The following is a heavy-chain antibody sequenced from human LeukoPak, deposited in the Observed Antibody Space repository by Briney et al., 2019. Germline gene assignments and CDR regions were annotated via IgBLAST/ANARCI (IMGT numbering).Heavy chain of an antibody. CDR2: ISSSSSYI. CDR1: GFTFSSYS. J-gene: IGHJ5*02. D-gene: IGHD2-2*01. CDR3: ARLIVVVPAARDT. V-gene: IGHV3-21*01. Sequence: GGSLRLSCAASGFTFSSYSMNWVRQAPGKGLEWVSSISSSSSYIYYADSVKGRFTISRDNAKNSLYLQMNSLRAEDTAVYYCARLIVVVPAARDTWGQGTLVTVSS.